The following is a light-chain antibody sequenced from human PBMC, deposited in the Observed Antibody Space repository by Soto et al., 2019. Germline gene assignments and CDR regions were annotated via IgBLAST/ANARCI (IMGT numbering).Light chain of an antibody. Sequence: EIVLTQSPGTVSLSPGERATLSCRASQSVRDNYLAWYQQKPGQAPSLLIFDTSRRATGIPDRFTGSGSGTDFALTISRVEPQDIAVYYCQQYNNWPRTFGQGTKVDIK. J-gene: IGKJ1*01. V-gene: IGKV3-20*01. CDR3: QQYNNWPRT. CDR2: DTS. CDR1: QSVRDNY.